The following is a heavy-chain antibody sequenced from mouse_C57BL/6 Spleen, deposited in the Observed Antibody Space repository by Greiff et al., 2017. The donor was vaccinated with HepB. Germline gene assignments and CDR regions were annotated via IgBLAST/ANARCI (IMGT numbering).Heavy chain of an antibody. CDR1: GYTFTSYW. D-gene: IGHD1-1*01. J-gene: IGHJ1*03. CDR3: YDGRIWYFDV. CDR2: IYPGNSDT. V-gene: IGHV1-5*01. Sequence: EVQLLESGTVLARPGASVKMSCKTSGYTFTSYWMHWVKQRPGQGLEWIGAIYPGNSDTSYNQKFKGKAKLTADTSASTAYMELSSLTNEDSAVYYCYDGRIWYFDVWGTGTTVTVSS.